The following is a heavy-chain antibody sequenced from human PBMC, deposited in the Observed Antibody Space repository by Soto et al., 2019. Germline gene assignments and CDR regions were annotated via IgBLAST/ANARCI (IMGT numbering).Heavy chain of an antibody. CDR3: ARDLGYYDSSGYFDY. J-gene: IGHJ4*02. CDR1: GFNVGAFA. D-gene: IGHD3-22*01. Sequence: GGSLRLSCAASGFNVGAFAVNWVRQAPGKGLEWVSGISVSDAFIYYADSVRGRFSISRDASENILYLQMNSLRAEDTAVYYCARDLGYYDSSGYFDYWGQGTLVTVSS. CDR2: ISVSDAFI. V-gene: IGHV3-23*01.